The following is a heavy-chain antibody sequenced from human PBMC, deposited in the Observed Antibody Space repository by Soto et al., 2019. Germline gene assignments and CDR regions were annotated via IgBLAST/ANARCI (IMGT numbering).Heavy chain of an antibody. D-gene: IGHD1-1*01. CDR2: IHYGGTT. J-gene: IGHJ5*02. V-gene: IGHV4-30-4*01. Sequence: SETLSLTCTVSGGSISSDKYYWSWIRQSPGKGLEWIGNIHYGGTTYYTPSLKTRLSISVDTSTNQFSLKLTSVTAADTAVYFCAGEDKHLKLRGWFGLWGQGTLVTVSS. CDR3: AGEDKHLKLRGWFGL. CDR1: GGSISSDKYY.